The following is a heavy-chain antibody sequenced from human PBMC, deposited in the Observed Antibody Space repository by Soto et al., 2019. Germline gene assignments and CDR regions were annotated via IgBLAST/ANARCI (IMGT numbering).Heavy chain of an antibody. J-gene: IGHJ4*02. CDR1: GFTFSSYD. Sequence: QVQLVESGGGVVQPGRSLRLSCAASGFTFSSYDMHWVRQAPGKGLEWVAFMWYDGSNKYYADSVKGRFTISRDNSKNTLYLQMNTLRAEDTAVYYCARGAYYFDWWGQGTLVTVSS. V-gene: IGHV3-33*01. CDR2: MWYDGSNK. CDR3: ARGAYYFDW.